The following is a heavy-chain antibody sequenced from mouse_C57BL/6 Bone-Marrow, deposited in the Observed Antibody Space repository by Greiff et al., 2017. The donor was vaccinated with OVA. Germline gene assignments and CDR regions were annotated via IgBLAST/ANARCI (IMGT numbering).Heavy chain of an antibody. Sequence: EVKLMESGGGLVKPGGSLKLSCAASGFTFSDYGMHWVRQAPEQGLEWVAYISRGSSTIYYADTVKGRFTISRDNAKSTLFLQMTSLRSEDTAMYYCARRYYDYHWYCDVWGTGTTVTVSS. CDR2: ISRGSSTI. V-gene: IGHV5-17*01. CDR1: GFTFSDYG. CDR3: ARRYYDYHWYCDV. J-gene: IGHJ1*03. D-gene: IGHD2-4*01.